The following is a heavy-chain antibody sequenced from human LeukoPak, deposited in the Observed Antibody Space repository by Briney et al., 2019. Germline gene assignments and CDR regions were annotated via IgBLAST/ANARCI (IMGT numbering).Heavy chain of an antibody. CDR2: ISAYNGNT. D-gene: IGHD6-13*01. V-gene: IGHV1-18*01. J-gene: IGHJ4*02. CDR3: ARDKYSSSWYGTLDY. Sequence: ASVKVSCKASGYTFTSYGISWVRQAPGQGLEWMGWISAYNGNTNYAQKLQGRVTMTTDTSTSTAYMELRSLRSGDTAVYYCARDKYSSSWYGTLDYWGQGTLVTVSS. CDR1: GYTFTSYG.